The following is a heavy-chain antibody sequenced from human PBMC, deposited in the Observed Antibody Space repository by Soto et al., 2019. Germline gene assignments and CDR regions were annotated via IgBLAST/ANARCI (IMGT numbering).Heavy chain of an antibody. CDR1: GYIFVNYG. CDR2: ISPYTGNT. Sequence: QVQLVQSGDEVKKPGASVKVSCKASGYIFVNYGIAWVRQAPGQGLEWMGWISPYTGNTHSATKVQGRVTMTTDTSTSTAYMDLGRLTSDETAVYYCVMVDNYVTPTPQDVWGQGTTVTVSS. V-gene: IGHV1-18*01. J-gene: IGHJ6*02. D-gene: IGHD3-16*01. CDR3: VMVDNYVTPTPQDV.